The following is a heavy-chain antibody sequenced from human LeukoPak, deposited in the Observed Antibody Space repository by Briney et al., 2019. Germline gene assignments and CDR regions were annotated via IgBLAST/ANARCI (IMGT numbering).Heavy chain of an antibody. CDR2: IGTAGDT. D-gene: IGHD6-19*01. CDR1: GFTFSSYD. CDR3: ARGRYSSGWFTTGDNWFDP. Sequence: GGSLRLSCAASGFTFSSYDMHWVRHATGKGLEWVSAIGTAGDTYYPGSVKGRFTISRENAKNSLYLQMNSLRAGDTAVYYCARGRYSSGWFTTGDNWFDPWGQGTLVTVSS. J-gene: IGHJ5*02. V-gene: IGHV3-13*01.